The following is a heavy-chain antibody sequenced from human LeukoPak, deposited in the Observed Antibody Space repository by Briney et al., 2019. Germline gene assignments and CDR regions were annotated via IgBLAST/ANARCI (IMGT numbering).Heavy chain of an antibody. D-gene: IGHD6-13*01. CDR3: AKVSAGTLAYFQH. Sequence: GSLRLSCAASGFTFSNYAMSWVRQAPGKGLEWVSAISGSGGSTDYADSVKGRFTISRDNSKNTLYLQMNSLRAEDTAVYYCAKVSAGTLAYFQHWGRAPWSPSPQ. CDR1: GFTFSNYA. J-gene: IGHJ1*01. V-gene: IGHV3-23*01. CDR2: ISGSGGST.